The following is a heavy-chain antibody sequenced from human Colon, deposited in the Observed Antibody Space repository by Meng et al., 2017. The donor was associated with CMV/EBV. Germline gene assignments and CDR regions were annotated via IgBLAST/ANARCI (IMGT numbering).Heavy chain of an antibody. J-gene: IGHJ5*02. D-gene: IGHD2-15*01. V-gene: IGHV4-39*07. CDR1: SGSISSSDHF. Sequence: SETLSLTCTVSSGSISSSDHFWGWIRQPPGKGLEWIGSVSYTGRTFYNASLKSRVHLSIDTSKSQFSLNLHSATAADSAIYYCAAEYCSGTNCYTVKKKSWFDPWGQGTLVTVSS. CDR3: AAEYCSGTNCYTVKKKSWFDP. CDR2: VSYTGRT.